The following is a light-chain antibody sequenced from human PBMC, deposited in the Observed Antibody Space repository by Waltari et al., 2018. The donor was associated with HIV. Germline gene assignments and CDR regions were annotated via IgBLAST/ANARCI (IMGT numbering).Light chain of an antibody. J-gene: IGLJ1*01. CDR3: ASYTVNSTGV. Sequence: QSALSQPASVSASPGQSVAISCSGSASDIGRYNYVSWYQQHPDKTPRLILFDVNIRPSGISYRFSGSKSGTTASLTISTVETDDEADYYCASYTVNSTGVFGSGTKLTVL. CDR2: DVN. CDR1: ASDIGRYNY. V-gene: IGLV2-14*03.